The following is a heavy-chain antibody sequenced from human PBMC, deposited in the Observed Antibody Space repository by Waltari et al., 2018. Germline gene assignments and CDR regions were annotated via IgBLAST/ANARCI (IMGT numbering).Heavy chain of an antibody. CDR1: GFTVSNNY. CDR3: ATRVVVPGVPGMADY. CDR2: IYYNERT. Sequence: EVQLVESGGGLIQPGGSLRLPCAASGFTVSNNYVSWVRQAPGKGLEWVSTIYYNERTDYADSVKGRFTISRDTAKNTLFLQMNSLRAEDTAVYYCATRVVVPGVPGMADYWGQGTLVTVSS. V-gene: IGHV3-53*01. D-gene: IGHD2-2*01. J-gene: IGHJ4*02.